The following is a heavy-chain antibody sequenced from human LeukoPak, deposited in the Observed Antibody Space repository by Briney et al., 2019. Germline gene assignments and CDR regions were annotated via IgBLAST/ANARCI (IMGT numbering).Heavy chain of an antibody. CDR2: ISSSSSYI. D-gene: IGHD5-18*01. CDR1: GFTFNSYS. J-gene: IGHJ4*02. CDR3: ARASGDIVETATMGSY. Sequence: GGSLTLSCAASGFTFNSYSMNWVRQAPGKGLEWVSSISSSSSYIYYADSVKGRFTISRDNAKNSLYLQMNSLRAEDTAVYYCARASGDIVETATMGSYWGQGTLVSVSS. V-gene: IGHV3-21*01.